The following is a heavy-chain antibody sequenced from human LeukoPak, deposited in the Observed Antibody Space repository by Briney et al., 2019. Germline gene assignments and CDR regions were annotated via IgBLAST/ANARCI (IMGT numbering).Heavy chain of an antibody. CDR1: GFTFSSYA. CDR2: ISYDGSNK. J-gene: IGHJ4*02. Sequence: GGSLRLSCAASGFTFSSYAMHWVRQAPGKGLEWVAVISYDGSNKYYADSVKGRFTISRDNSKNTLYLQMNSLRAEDTAVYYCARDYASYGSGSYYNGGFDYWGQGTLVTVSS. V-gene: IGHV3-30-3*01. D-gene: IGHD3-10*01. CDR3: ARDYASYGSGSYYNGGFDY.